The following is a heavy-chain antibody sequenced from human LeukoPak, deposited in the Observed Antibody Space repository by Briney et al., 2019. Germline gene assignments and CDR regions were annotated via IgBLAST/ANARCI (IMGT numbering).Heavy chain of an antibody. CDR3: ARHRRDGYNHFDY. CDR2: ISGSGGST. V-gene: IGHV3-23*01. J-gene: IGHJ4*02. Sequence: GGSLRLSCAVSGFTFSSHAMSWVRQAPGKGLEWVSGISGSGGSTYYADSVKGRFTISRDNSKNTLYLQMNSLRAEDTAVYYCARHRRDGYNHFDYWGQGTLVTVSS. CDR1: GFTFSSHA. D-gene: IGHD5-24*01.